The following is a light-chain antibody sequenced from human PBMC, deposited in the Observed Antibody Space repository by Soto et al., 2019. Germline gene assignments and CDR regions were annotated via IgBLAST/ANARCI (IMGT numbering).Light chain of an antibody. CDR1: QSISSY. CDR2: GAS. J-gene: IGKJ2*01. Sequence: DIQMTQSPSSLSASVGDRVTISCRASQSISSYLNWYQQKPGKAPKLLIYGASILQSGVPSRFSGRGSGTDFTLTISCLQPEDFASYYCQQSYSTPHTFGQGTKLEIK. V-gene: IGKV1-39*01. CDR3: QQSYSTPHT.